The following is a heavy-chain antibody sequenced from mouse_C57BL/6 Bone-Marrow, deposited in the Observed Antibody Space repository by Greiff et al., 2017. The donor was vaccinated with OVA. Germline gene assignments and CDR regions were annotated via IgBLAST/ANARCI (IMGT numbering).Heavy chain of an antibody. J-gene: IGHJ1*03. CDR1: GFTFSDYG. Sequence: EVKLMESGGGLVQPGGSLKLSCAASGFTFSDYGMAWVRQAPRKGPEWVAFISNLAYRIYYADTVTGRFTISRENAKNTLYLEMSSLRSEDTAMYYCARQDYYGSWYFDVWGTGTTVTVSS. V-gene: IGHV5-15*01. D-gene: IGHD1-1*01. CDR2: ISNLAYRI. CDR3: ARQDYYGSWYFDV.